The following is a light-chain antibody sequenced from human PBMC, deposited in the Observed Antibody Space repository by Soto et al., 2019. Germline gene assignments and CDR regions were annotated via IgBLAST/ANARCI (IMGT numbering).Light chain of an antibody. CDR3: QAWDSSTLYV. J-gene: IGLJ1*01. Sequence: SSELTQPPSVSVSPGQTASITCSGDKLGDKYACWYQQKPGQSPVLVIYQDSKRPSGIPERFSGSNSGNTATLTISGTQAMDEADYYCQAWDSSTLYVFGTGTQLTVL. V-gene: IGLV3-1*01. CDR1: KLGDKY. CDR2: QDS.